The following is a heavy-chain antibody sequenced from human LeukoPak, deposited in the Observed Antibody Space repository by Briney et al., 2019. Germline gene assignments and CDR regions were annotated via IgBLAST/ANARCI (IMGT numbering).Heavy chain of an antibody. J-gene: IGHJ5*02. CDR1: GGSFSGYY. D-gene: IGHD2-15*01. Sequence: SETLSLTCAVYGGSFSGYYWSWTRQPPGKGLEWIGEINHSGSTNYNPSLKSRVTISVDTSKNQFSLKLSSVTAADTAVYYCARGPRGRYCSGGSCPTSWGQGTLVTVSS. CDR3: ARGPRGRYCSGGSCPTS. CDR2: INHSGST. V-gene: IGHV4-34*01.